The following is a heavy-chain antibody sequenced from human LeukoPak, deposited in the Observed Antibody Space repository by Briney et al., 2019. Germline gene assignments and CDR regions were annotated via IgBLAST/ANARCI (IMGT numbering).Heavy chain of an antibody. J-gene: IGHJ4*02. D-gene: IGHD2-15*01. Sequence: GGSLRLSCAASGFTFSSYAMSWVRQAPGKGLEWVSAISGSGGSTYYADSVKGRFTISRDNAKNSLYLQMNSLRAEDTAVYYCARRVDYFDYWGQGTLVTVSS. CDR2: ISGSGGST. CDR3: ARRVDYFDY. CDR1: GFTFSSYA. V-gene: IGHV3-23*01.